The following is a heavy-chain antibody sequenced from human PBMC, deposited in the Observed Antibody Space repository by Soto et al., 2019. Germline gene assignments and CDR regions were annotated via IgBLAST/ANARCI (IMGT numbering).Heavy chain of an antibody. D-gene: IGHD1-1*01. Sequence: QVQVQQWGAGLLKFSETLSLTCAVNGGSFSGWHWNWIRQPPGKGLEWIGEASHTGGTNYNPSLESRVNVSVERSRNQLSLKLTSVSAADTAVYYCARSRNLDVWGPGTTVIVSS. CDR2: ASHTGGT. J-gene: IGHJ6*02. CDR3: ARSRNLDV. V-gene: IGHV4-34*01. CDR1: GGSFSGWH.